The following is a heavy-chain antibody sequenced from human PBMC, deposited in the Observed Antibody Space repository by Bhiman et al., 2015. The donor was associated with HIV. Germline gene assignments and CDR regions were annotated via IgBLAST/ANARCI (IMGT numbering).Heavy chain of an antibody. D-gene: IGHD2-21*02. Sequence: EVQLVESGGGLVQPGGSLRLSCAASGFSFSSYWMSWVRQAPGKGLDWVSSLSSTSTYIHYADAVKGRFTISRDNAKNSLYLQMNSLRAGDTAVYYCAREVTPGGPRYYFDFWGQGTLVTVSS. CDR1: GFSFSSYW. CDR3: AREVTPGGPRYYFDF. V-gene: IGHV3-21*03. CDR2: LSSTSTYI. J-gene: IGHJ4*02.